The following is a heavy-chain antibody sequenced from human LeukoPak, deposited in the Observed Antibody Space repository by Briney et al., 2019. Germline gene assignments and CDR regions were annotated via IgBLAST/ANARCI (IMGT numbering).Heavy chain of an antibody. J-gene: IGHJ4*02. Sequence: GGSLRLSCAASGFTVSNNYMSWVRQAPGKGLEWVSVIYSGDNTYYVESVKGRSTISRDNSKNTLFLQMNRLRAEDTAVYYCAGRRVLDASFDYWGQGTLVTVSS. D-gene: IGHD3-16*01. CDR3: AGRRVLDASFDY. CDR1: GFTVSNNY. CDR2: IYSGDNT. V-gene: IGHV3-66*02.